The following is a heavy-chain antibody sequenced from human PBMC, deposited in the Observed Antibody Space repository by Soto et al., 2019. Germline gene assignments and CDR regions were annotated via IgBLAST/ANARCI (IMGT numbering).Heavy chain of an antibody. J-gene: IGHJ4*02. CDR2: IRPDGSST. D-gene: IGHD1-1*01. V-gene: IGHV3-74*01. CDR3: ARDDNWSYDY. CDR1: GFTFGGFW. Sequence: GGSLRLSCAASGFTFGGFWMHWVRQTPGKGLDWVSHIRPDGSSTRDADSVQGRFINSRDNARGTLYLEMNSLRAEDTAIYYCARDDNWSYDYWGQGVLVTVYS.